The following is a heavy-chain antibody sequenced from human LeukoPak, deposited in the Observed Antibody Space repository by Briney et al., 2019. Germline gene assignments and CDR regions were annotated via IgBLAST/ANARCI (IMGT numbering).Heavy chain of an antibody. V-gene: IGHV3-30*04. Sequence: GRSLRLSCAASGFTFSSYAMHWVRQAPGKGLEWVAVISCDGSNKYYADSVKGRFTISRDNSKNTLYLQMNSLRAEDTAVYYCARDGCSSTSCYFWYLDLWGRGTLVTVSS. D-gene: IGHD2-2*01. J-gene: IGHJ2*01. CDR3: ARDGCSSTSCYFWYLDL. CDR2: ISCDGSNK. CDR1: GFTFSSYA.